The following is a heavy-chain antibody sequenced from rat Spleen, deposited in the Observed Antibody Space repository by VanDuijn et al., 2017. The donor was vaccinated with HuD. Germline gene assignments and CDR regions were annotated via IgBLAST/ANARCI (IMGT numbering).Heavy chain of an antibody. J-gene: IGHJ2*01. V-gene: IGHV3-1*01. CDR3: ARYRNTMGLFDY. CDR1: GYSITSIY. CDR2: ISFSRST. D-gene: IGHD1-7*01. Sequence: EVQLQESGPGLVKPSQSLSLTCSVTGYSITSIYWGWIRKFPGNKMEWMGYISFSRSTTYNPSLKSRISISRDTSKNQFFLQLNSVTTEDTATYYGARYRNTMGLFDYWGQGVMVTVSS.